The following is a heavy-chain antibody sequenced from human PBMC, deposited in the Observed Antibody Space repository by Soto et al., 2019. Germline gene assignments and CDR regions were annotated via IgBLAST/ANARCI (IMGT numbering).Heavy chain of an antibody. CDR1: GFMFSNYA. CDR2: IMGRSANT. J-gene: IGHJ4*02. D-gene: IGHD2-2*01. V-gene: IGHV3-23*01. Sequence: GGSLRLSCAASGFMFSNYAMNWVRQAPGKGLEWVSTIMGRSANTYYADSVKGRFTVSRDNSKNTLYLQVNNLRVEDTAVYYCARDPCIGTGCYGIHDCWGQGTLVTVSS. CDR3: ARDPCIGTGCYGIHDC.